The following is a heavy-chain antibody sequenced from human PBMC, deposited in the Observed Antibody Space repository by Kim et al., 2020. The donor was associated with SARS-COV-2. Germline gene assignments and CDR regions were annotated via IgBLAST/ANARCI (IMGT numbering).Heavy chain of an antibody. CDR2: INHSGST. Sequence: SETLSLTCAVYGGSFSGYYWSWIRQPPGKGLEWIGEINHSGSTNYNPSLKSRVTISVDTSKNQFSLKLSSVTAADTAVYYCARGPLVVPAAAPTEYYYYYGMDVWGQGTTVTVSS. D-gene: IGHD2-2*01. CDR1: GGSFSGYY. CDR3: ARGPLVVPAAAPTEYYYYYGMDV. J-gene: IGHJ6*02. V-gene: IGHV4-34*01.